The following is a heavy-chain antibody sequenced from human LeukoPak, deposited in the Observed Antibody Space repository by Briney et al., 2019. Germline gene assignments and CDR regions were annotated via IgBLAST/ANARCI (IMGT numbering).Heavy chain of an antibody. CDR1: GFTFSSYA. Sequence: GGSLRLSCAASGFTFSSYAMSWVRQAPGKGLEWVSAISGSGGSTYYADSVKGRFTISRDNSKSTLYLQMNSLRAEDTAVYYCGKDSYYDRPYYFDNWGQGTLVTVSS. CDR3: GKDSYYDRPYYFDN. J-gene: IGHJ4*02. CDR2: ISGSGGST. V-gene: IGHV3-23*01. D-gene: IGHD3-22*01.